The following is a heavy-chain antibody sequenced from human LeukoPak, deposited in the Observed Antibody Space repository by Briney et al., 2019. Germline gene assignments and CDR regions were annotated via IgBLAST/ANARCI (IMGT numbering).Heavy chain of an antibody. Sequence: GGALRLSCAASGFTFSRFGMNWVRQAPGRGLEWVSYISSTSSAISYADSVKGRFTISRDNAKNPLYLQMSSLRDEDTAVYYCAQKGGTDHWGQGTLVTVSS. CDR1: GFTFSRFG. D-gene: IGHD2-15*01. CDR2: ISSTSSAI. CDR3: AQKGGTDH. V-gene: IGHV3-48*02. J-gene: IGHJ4*02.